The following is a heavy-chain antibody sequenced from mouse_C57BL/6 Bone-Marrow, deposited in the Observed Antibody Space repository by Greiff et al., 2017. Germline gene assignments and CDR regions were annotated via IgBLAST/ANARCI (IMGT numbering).Heavy chain of an antibody. Sequence: VKLVESGGDLVKPGGSLKLSCAASGFTFSSYGMSWVRQTPDKRLEWVATISSGGSYTYYPDSVKGRFTISRDNAKNTLYLQMSSLKSEDTAMYYCARRKTGFYFDYWGQGTTLTVSS. CDR2: ISSGGSYT. D-gene: IGHD4-1*01. V-gene: IGHV5-6*02. CDR3: ARRKTGFYFDY. CDR1: GFTFSSYG. J-gene: IGHJ2*01.